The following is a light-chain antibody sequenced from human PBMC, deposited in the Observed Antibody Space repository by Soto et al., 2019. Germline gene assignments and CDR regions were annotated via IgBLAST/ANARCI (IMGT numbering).Light chain of an antibody. V-gene: IGKV3-15*01. CDR1: QSVSSN. CDR2: GAS. Sequence: EKVMTQSPATLSVSPGERATLSCRASQSVSSNLAWYQQKPGQAPRLLIYGASNRATDIPGRFSGSGSGTEFTLTISSLQSEDFAVYYCQQYSKWPITFGQGTRLEIK. CDR3: QQYSKWPIT. J-gene: IGKJ5*01.